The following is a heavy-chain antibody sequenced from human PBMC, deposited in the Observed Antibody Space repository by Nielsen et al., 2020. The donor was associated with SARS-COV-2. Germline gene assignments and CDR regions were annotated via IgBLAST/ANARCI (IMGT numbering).Heavy chain of an antibody. CDR2: IWYDGSNK. Sequence: GESLKISCAASGFTFSNYGMHWVRQAPGKGLEWVAVIWYDGSNKYYADSVKGRFTISRDNAKNSLYLQMNSLRAEDTAVYYCASLYSSSWYFDYWGQGTLVTVSS. J-gene: IGHJ4*02. V-gene: IGHV3-33*03. D-gene: IGHD6-13*01. CDR3: ASLYSSSWYFDY. CDR1: GFTFSNYG.